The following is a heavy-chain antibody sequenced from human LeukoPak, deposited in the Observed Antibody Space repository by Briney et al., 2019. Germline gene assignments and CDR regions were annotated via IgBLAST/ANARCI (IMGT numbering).Heavy chain of an antibody. Sequence: GASVKVSCKASGYTFTSYGISWVRQAPGQGLEWMGWISAYNGNTNYAQKLQGRVTMTTDTSTSTAYMELRSLRSDDTAVYYCARETAITIYRDAFDIWGQGTMVTVSS. CDR3: ARETAITIYRDAFDI. V-gene: IGHV1-18*01. CDR2: ISAYNGNT. D-gene: IGHD3-3*01. J-gene: IGHJ3*02. CDR1: GYTFTSYG.